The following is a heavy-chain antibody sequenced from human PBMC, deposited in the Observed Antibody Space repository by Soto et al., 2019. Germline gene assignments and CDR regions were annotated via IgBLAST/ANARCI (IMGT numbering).Heavy chain of an antibody. D-gene: IGHD2-2*01. V-gene: IGHV4-39*01. J-gene: IGHJ6*03. CDR1: GGSISSSSYY. CDR2: IYYSGST. Sequence: SETLSLTCTVSGGSISSSSYYWGWIRQPPGKGLEWIGSIYYSGSTYYNPSLKSRVTISVDTSKNQFSLKLSSVTAADTAVYYCARHGCTSCYGGGYYYYYMDVWGKGTTVTVSS. CDR3: ARHGCTSCYGGGYYYYYMDV.